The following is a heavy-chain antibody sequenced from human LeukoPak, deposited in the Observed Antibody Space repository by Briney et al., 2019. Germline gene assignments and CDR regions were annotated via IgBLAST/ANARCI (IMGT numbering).Heavy chain of an antibody. V-gene: IGHV3-66*04. CDR3: ARQRGTTVTTYQVY. CDR1: GFSFSSYS. CDR2: LYSGGNT. Sequence: PGGSLRLSCAASGFSFSSYSMNWVRQAPGRGLEWVSILYSGGNTYYAGSVKGRFTISRGNSKNTLYLQMNSLRAEDTAVYYCARQRGTTVTTYQVYWGQGTLVTVSS. D-gene: IGHD4-17*01. J-gene: IGHJ4*02.